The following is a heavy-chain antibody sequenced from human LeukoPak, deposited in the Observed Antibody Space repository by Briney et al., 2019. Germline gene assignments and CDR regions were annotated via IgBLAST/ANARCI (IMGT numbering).Heavy chain of an antibody. CDR3: ARESETSGWYDC. Sequence: GGSLRLSCAAPGFIFDNYAIHWVRQAPGKGLEWVSLISGDGGSTFYADSVRGRFTISRDSTRKSLSLQMSSLRSEDTALYYCARESETSGWYDCWGQGTLVTVSS. CDR2: ISGDGGST. J-gene: IGHJ5*01. CDR1: GFIFDNYA. V-gene: IGHV3-43*02. D-gene: IGHD1-26*01.